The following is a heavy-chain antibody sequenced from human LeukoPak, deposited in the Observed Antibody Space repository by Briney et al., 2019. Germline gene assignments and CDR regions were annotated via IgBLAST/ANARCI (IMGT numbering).Heavy chain of an antibody. Sequence: GGALRLSCAASGFTVSSNYMSWGRQAPREGLERGSVIYSGGSTYYSDSAKSRVTISTDKSKNALYLQMNSLRAEDTAVYYCARSVYYYGSGSSTMGDYWGQGTLVTVSS. J-gene: IGHJ4*02. D-gene: IGHD3-10*01. CDR3: ARSVYYYGSGSSTMGDY. CDR2: IYSGGST. CDR1: GFTVSSNY. V-gene: IGHV3-66*02.